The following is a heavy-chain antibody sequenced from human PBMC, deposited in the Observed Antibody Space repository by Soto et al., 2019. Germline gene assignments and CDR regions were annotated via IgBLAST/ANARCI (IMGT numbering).Heavy chain of an antibody. CDR2: IRSKAYGGTT. Sequence: SLRLSGTASGFTFGDYAMSWFRQAPGKGLEWVGFIRSKAYGGTTEYAASVKGRFTISRDDSKSIAYLQMNSLKTEDTAVYYCTRGREEDWFDPWGQGTLVTVSS. V-gene: IGHV3-49*03. CDR1: GFTFGDYA. CDR3: TRGREEDWFDP. J-gene: IGHJ5*02.